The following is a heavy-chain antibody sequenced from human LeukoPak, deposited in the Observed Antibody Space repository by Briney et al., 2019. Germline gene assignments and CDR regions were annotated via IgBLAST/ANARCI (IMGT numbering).Heavy chain of an antibody. J-gene: IGHJ4*02. CDR3: AKGDLYDY. V-gene: IGHV3-30*18. Sequence: GRSLRLSCAASGFTFSSYGMHWVRQAPGKGLEWVAVISYDGSNKYYADSVKGRFTISRDNSKNTLYLQMNSLRAEDTAVYYCAKGDLYDYWGQGTLVTVSS. CDR2: ISYDGSNK. CDR1: GFTFSSYG.